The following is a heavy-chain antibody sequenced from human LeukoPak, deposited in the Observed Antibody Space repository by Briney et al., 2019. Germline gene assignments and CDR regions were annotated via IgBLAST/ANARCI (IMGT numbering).Heavy chain of an antibody. Sequence: GGSLRLSCAVSGFDFSNSWVSWVRQAPGKGLEWVATIKQDQSKTYLVDSVKGRFTISRDNAKSSLYLQMNSLRAEDTAVYYCAREASLYCSGGTCYWAFDHWGQGTLVTVSS. J-gene: IGHJ4*02. D-gene: IGHD2-15*01. V-gene: IGHV3-7*01. CDR1: GFDFSNSW. CDR2: IKQDQSKT. CDR3: AREASLYCSGGTCYWAFDH.